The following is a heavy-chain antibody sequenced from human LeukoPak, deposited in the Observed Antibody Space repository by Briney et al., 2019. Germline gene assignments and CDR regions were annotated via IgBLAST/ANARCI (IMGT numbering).Heavy chain of an antibody. CDR1: GYTFTNYD. CDR2: MNPNSGNT. Sequence: ASVKVSCKATGYTFTNYDFNWVRQATGQGLEWMGWMNPNSGNTGYAQKFKGRVIMTRNTSISTAYMELSSLRSEDTAVYYCARSPTLITIFGVSNYYYMDVWGKGTTVTVSS. D-gene: IGHD3-3*01. V-gene: IGHV1-8*01. CDR3: ARSPTLITIFGVSNYYYMDV. J-gene: IGHJ6*03.